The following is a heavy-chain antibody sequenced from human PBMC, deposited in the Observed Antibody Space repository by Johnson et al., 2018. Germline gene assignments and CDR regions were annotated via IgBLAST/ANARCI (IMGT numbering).Heavy chain of an antibody. D-gene: IGHD1-26*01. CDR3: AKCRESGGYWGEVFDL. CDR2: MSGSGGRT. Sequence: VQLVESGGDLAQPGGSLRLSCAASGFTFSNYAMSWVRQAPGKGLEWVSGMSGSGGRTYYADSVKGRFTIASGNSKKTFYVQMDSLGAEDTAIYFCAKCRESGGYWGEVFDLWGQGTMVTVSS. CDR1: GFTFSNYA. J-gene: IGHJ3*01. V-gene: IGHV3-23*04.